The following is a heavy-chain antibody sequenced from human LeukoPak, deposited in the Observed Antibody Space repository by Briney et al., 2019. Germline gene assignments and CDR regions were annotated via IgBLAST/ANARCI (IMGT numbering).Heavy chain of an antibody. CDR2: INPSAGST. Sequence: ASVKVSCKASGYTFTGYFIHWVRQAPGQGLEWMGIINPSAGSTTYGQRFQGRVTMTRDTSTGTVYMELSSLRSEDTAVYYCAREATSRVVPASAGKDLDFWGPGTLVTVTS. V-gene: IGHV1-46*01. J-gene: IGHJ4*02. D-gene: IGHD6-13*01. CDR3: AREATSRVVPASAGKDLDF. CDR1: GYTFTGYF.